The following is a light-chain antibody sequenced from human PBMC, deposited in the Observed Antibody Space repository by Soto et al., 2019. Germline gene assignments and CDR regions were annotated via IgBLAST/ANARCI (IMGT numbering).Light chain of an antibody. J-gene: IGKJ2*01. CDR3: QQYGSSPYT. V-gene: IGKV3-20*01. Sequence: EIVLTQSPGTLSLSPGERATLSCMASQSVSSSYLAWYQLKPGQAPRVLIYGASSRATGITDRFSGSGSGTDFTLTISRLDTEDFAVYYCQQYGSSPYTLGHGTKLEIK. CDR1: QSVSSSY. CDR2: GAS.